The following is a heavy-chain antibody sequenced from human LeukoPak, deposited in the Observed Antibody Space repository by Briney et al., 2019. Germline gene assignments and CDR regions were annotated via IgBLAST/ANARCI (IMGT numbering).Heavy chain of an antibody. Sequence: ASVKVSCKASGYTFTGYYMHWVRQAPGQGLEWMGWVNPNSGGTNYAQKFQGWVTITRDTSISTAYMELSRLRSDDTAVYYCARTRVAATRELGYWGQGTLVTVSS. CDR2: VNPNSGGT. J-gene: IGHJ4*02. D-gene: IGHD2-15*01. CDR1: GYTFTGYY. CDR3: ARTRVAATRELGY. V-gene: IGHV1-2*04.